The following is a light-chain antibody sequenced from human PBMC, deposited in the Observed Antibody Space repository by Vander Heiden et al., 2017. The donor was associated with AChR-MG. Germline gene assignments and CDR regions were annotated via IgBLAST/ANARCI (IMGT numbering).Light chain of an antibody. CDR1: SSDVGSYNL. Sequence: QSALTPPAAVSGSPGPSITIPCTGPSSDVGSYNLVSWYQQHPGKAPKLMIYEGSKRPSGVANRFSGSKSGNTAALTISGLQAEDEADYYCCSYAGSSTFVVFGGGTKLTVL. CDR2: EGS. V-gene: IGLV2-23*03. CDR3: CSYAGSSTFVV. J-gene: IGLJ2*01.